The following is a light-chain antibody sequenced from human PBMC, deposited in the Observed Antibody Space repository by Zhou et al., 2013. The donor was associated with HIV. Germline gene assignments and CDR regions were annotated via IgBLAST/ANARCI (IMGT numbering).Light chain of an antibody. Sequence: EIVMTQSPATLSVSPGERATLSCRASQSVSSNLAWYQQIPGQAPRLLIHTVSTRATGVPDRFSGSGSGTDFTLTISRLESEDFAVYYCQQYSSSTWTFGRGTKVELK. V-gene: IGKV3D-15*01. CDR2: TVS. CDR1: QSVSSN. J-gene: IGKJ1*01. CDR3: QQYSSSTWT.